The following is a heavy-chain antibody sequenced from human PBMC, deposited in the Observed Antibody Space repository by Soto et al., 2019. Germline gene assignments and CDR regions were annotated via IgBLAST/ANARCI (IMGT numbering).Heavy chain of an antibody. J-gene: IGHJ4*02. CDR3: ARLDAALPVVSDVVKDF. D-gene: IGHD2-2*01. CDR1: GFTFSASW. V-gene: IGHV3-74*01. Sequence: EVQLVESGGALVQPGGPLRLSCEASGFTFSASWMNWIRQVPGKGLVWVSRISPDGSDTSYADSLKGRFTVSRDNATNMLYLQMSSLRAEDTAVFFCARLDAALPVVSDVVKDFWGRGTLVTVSS. CDR2: ISPDGSDT.